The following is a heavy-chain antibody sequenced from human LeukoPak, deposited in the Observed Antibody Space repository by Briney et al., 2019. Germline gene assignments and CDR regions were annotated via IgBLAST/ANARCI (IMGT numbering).Heavy chain of an antibody. CDR2: IYYSGST. J-gene: IGHJ4*02. V-gene: IGHV4-39*07. CDR3: ARDNRNYGSGSYYPDY. D-gene: IGHD3-10*01. Sequence: SETLSLTCTVSGGSISTYYWSWIRQPPGKGLEWIGSIYYSGSTYYNPSLKSRVTISVDTSKNQFSLKLSSVTAADTAVYYCARDNRNYGSGSYYPDYWGQGTLVTVSS. CDR1: GGSISTYY.